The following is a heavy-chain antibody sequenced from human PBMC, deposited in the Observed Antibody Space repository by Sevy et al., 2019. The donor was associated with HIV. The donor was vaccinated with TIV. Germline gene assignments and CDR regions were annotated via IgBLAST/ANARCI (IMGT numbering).Heavy chain of an antibody. D-gene: IGHD3-10*01. CDR2: ISAYNGNT. CDR1: GYTFTSYG. Sequence: ASVKVSCKASGYTFTSYGISWVRQAPGQGLEWMGWISAYNGNTIYAQKLQDRVTMTTDTSTSTAYIERRSLRSDDTAVYYCARDKEFIYDSGSRSDGYNWFDPWGQGTLVTVSS. CDR3: ARDKEFIYDSGSRSDGYNWFDP. J-gene: IGHJ5*02. V-gene: IGHV1-18*01.